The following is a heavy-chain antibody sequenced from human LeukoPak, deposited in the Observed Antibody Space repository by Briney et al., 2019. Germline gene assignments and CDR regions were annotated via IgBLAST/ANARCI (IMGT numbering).Heavy chain of an antibody. Sequence: ASVKVSCKASGFTFSTSAVQWVRQARGQHFEWIGWIGVGSGNTNSAERFQERVTITRDMSTSTAYMELRSLRSDDTAVYYCARGYCSSTSCPDAFDIWGQGTMVTVSS. J-gene: IGHJ3*02. CDR3: ARGYCSSTSCPDAFDI. D-gene: IGHD2-2*01. CDR2: IGVGSGNT. V-gene: IGHV1-58*01. CDR1: GFTFSTSA.